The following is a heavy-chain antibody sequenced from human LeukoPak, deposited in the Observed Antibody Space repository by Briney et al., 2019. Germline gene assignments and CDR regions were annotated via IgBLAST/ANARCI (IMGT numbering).Heavy chain of an antibody. D-gene: IGHD3-3*01. CDR3: ARTSPYDFWSGYYRNTYGMDV. J-gene: IGHJ6*02. V-gene: IGHV4-59*08. CDR2: IYYSGST. Sequence: SETLSLTCTVSGGSISSYYWSWIRQPPGKGLEGIGYIYYSGSTNYNPSLKSRVTISVDTSKNQFSLKLSSVTAADTAVYYCARTSPYDFWSGYYRNTYGMDVWGQGTTVTVSS. CDR1: GGSISSYY.